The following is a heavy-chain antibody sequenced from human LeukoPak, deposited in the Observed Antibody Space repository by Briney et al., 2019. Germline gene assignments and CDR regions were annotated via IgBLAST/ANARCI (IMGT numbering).Heavy chain of an antibody. J-gene: IGHJ4*02. D-gene: IGHD3-22*01. CDR2: IYTSGST. Sequence: TSQTLSLTCTVSGVSISSGSYHWSWIRQPAGKGLEWIGRIYTSGSTNYNPSLKSRVTISVDTSKNQFSLKLSSVTAADTAVYYCAREKRPRSYYDSSGYYDYWGQGTLVTVSS. V-gene: IGHV4-61*02. CDR1: GVSISSGSYH. CDR3: AREKRPRSYYDSSGYYDY.